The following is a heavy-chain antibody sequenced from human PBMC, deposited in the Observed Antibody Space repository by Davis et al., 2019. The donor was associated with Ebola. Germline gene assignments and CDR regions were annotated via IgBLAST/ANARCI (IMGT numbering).Heavy chain of an antibody. D-gene: IGHD6-13*01. CDR3: TTRIAAAGQGNYYYYGMDV. V-gene: IGHV3-73*01. J-gene: IGHJ6*02. CDR1: GFTFSCSA. Sequence: GESLKISCAASGFTFSCSAMHWVRQASGKGLEWVGRIRSKANSYATAYAASVKGRFTISRDDSKNTAYLQMNSLKTEDTAVYYCTTRIAAAGQGNYYYYGMDVWGQGTTVTVSS. CDR2: IRSKANSYAT.